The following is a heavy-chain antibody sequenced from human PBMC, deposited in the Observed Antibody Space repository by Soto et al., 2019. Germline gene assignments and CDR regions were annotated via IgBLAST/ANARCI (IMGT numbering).Heavy chain of an antibody. D-gene: IGHD2-2*01. CDR2: ISFTGDSR. CDR1: GFNFNAYV. V-gene: IGHV3-23*01. Sequence: EVQLSESGGGLVQPGGSLRLSCAASGFNFNAYVMNWVRQAPGKGLEWVSIISFTGDSRYYADSVKDRFTISRDNSQNTLYLQMNSLRAEDTAVYYCAKKSCSSPGCPYGMDVWGQGTTVTVS. J-gene: IGHJ6*02. CDR3: AKKSCSSPGCPYGMDV.